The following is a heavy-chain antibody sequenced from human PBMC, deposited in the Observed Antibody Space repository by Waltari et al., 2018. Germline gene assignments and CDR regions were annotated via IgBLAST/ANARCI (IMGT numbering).Heavy chain of an antibody. CDR3: ARYIAAAGTDYFDY. J-gene: IGHJ4*02. Sequence: QLQLQESGPGLVKPSETLSLTCTVSGGSISSSSYYWGWIRQPPGKGLEWIGSIYYSGSTYSNPSLKSRVTISVDTSKNQFSLKLSSVTAADTAVYYCARYIAAAGTDYFDYWGQGTLVTVSS. CDR2: IYYSGST. CDR1: GGSISSSSYY. V-gene: IGHV4-39*07. D-gene: IGHD6-13*01.